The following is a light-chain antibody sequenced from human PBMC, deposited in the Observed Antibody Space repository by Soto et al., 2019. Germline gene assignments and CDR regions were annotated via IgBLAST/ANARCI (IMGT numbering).Light chain of an antibody. CDR1: ESVHRN. CDR2: YAS. J-gene: IGKJ3*01. Sequence: EVVMTQSPAILSVSPGERVTLSCRASESVHRNLAWYQQKPGQGPSLLIYYASTRATGVPDRFTGSGSGTEFNLTISSLQSEDFGVYHCQHYSNWPPTFGPGTKVQIK. CDR3: QHYSNWPPT. V-gene: IGKV3-15*01.